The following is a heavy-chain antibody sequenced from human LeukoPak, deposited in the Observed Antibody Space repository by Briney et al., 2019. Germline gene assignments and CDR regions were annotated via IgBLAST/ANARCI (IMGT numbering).Heavy chain of an antibody. Sequence: GGSLRLSCAASGFTFNSYAVHWVRQAPGKGLEWVAVISYDGSINFYAVSVKGRFTISRDNSKNTLYLQMNSLRPEDTALYFCARDRRYCGGGSCYFDYFFDYWGQGTLVTVSS. V-gene: IGHV3-30-3*01. CDR2: ISYDGSIN. D-gene: IGHD2-15*01. CDR3: ARDRRYCGGGSCYFDYFFDY. J-gene: IGHJ4*02. CDR1: GFTFNSYA.